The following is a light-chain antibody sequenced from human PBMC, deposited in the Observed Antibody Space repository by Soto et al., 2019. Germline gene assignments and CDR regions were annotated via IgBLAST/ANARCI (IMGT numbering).Light chain of an antibody. CDR1: KSVSNN. J-gene: IGKJ3*01. CDR3: QQRNNWPLIFT. Sequence: EIVLAQSPATLSLSPGEKATLSCRASKSVSNNLAWYQQKLGQAPRLLIYAASKRATGITARFSCSGSGTDFKLTISSLEPEDFAVYYCQQRNNWPLIFTFGPGTKVDIK. CDR2: AAS. V-gene: IGKV3-11*01.